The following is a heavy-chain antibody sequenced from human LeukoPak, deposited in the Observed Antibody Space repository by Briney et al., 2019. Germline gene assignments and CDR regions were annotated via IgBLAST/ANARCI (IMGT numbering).Heavy chain of an antibody. Sequence: SETLSLTCTVSGGSISSYYWSRIRQPPGKGLEWIGYIYYTGNTDYNPSLKSRVTISVDTSKNHFSLKLSSVTAADTAAYYCARTLDASYDVAFDIWGQGTMVTVSS. CDR3: ARTLDASYDVAFDI. CDR2: IYYTGNT. V-gene: IGHV4-59*01. D-gene: IGHD3-16*01. J-gene: IGHJ3*02. CDR1: GGSISSYY.